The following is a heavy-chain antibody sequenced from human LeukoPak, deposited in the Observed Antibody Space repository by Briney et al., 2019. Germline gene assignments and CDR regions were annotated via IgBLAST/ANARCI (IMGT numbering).Heavy chain of an antibody. CDR2: ISSSSSYI. D-gene: IGHD2-2*01. J-gene: IGHJ5*02. V-gene: IGHV3-21*01. CDR1: GFTFSSYS. CDR3: ARDPSVVVPAVINWFDP. Sequence: GGSLRLSCAASGFTFSSYSRNWVRQAPGKGLEWVSSISSSSSYIYYADSVKGRFTISRDNAKNSLYLQMNSLRAEDTAVYYCARDPSVVVPAVINWFDPWGQGTLVTVSS.